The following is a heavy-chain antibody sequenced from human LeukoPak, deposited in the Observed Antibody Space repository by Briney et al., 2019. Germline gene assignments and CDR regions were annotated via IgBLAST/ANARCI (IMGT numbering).Heavy chain of an antibody. D-gene: IGHD2-2*01. CDR2: IYSDGST. V-gene: IGHV3-66*01. CDR3: ARMMYPNWVDP. J-gene: IGHJ5*02. CDR1: GFTVSSNY. Sequence: PWGSLRLSCAASGFTVSSNYMSWVRQAPGKGLEWVSVIYSDGSTYYADSVKGRFTISRDNSKNTLYLQMISLRAEDAAVYYCARMMYPNWVDPWGQGTLVTVSS.